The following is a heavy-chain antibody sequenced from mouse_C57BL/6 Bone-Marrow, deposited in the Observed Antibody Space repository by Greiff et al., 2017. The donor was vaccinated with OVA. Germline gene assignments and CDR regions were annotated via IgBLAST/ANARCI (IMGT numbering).Heavy chain of an antibody. CDR3: ARRGNSNQAWFAY. CDR2: IYPGDGDT. CDR1: GYAFSSYW. J-gene: IGHJ3*01. Sequence: QVQLQQSGAELVKPGASVKISCKASGYAFSSYWMNWVKQRPGKGLEWIGQIYPGDGDTNYNGKFKGKATLTADKSSSTAYMQLSSLTSEDSAVYFCARRGNSNQAWFAYWGQGTLVTVSA. D-gene: IGHD2-5*01. V-gene: IGHV1-80*01.